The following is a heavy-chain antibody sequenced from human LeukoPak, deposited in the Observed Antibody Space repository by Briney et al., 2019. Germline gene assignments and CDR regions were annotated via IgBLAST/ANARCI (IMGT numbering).Heavy chain of an antibody. V-gene: IGHV1-69*13. Sequence: SVKVSCKASGYTFTSYGISWVRQAPGQGLEWMGGIIPLFGSVHYAQKFQGRVTITADESTATAYMDLNSLRSEDTAVYYCARGAYSETYYPLRHWGQGTLVTVSS. CDR2: IIPLFGSV. D-gene: IGHD5-18*01. J-gene: IGHJ4*02. CDR3: ARGAYSETYYPLRH. CDR1: GYTFTSYG.